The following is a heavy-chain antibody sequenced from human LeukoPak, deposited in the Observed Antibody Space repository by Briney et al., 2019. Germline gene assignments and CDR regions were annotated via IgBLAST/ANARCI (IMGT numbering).Heavy chain of an antibody. Sequence: GGSLRLSCAASGFTLSSYAISWVRQAPGKGLECVPAISGSGGSTYYSDSVKGRFPISRDNSKNTMYLQMNSLRAEDTAVYYCAKDSIGPYYGDLFDYWGQGTLVTVSS. J-gene: IGHJ4*02. V-gene: IGHV3-23*01. D-gene: IGHD4-17*01. CDR1: GFTLSSYA. CDR3: AKDSIGPYYGDLFDY. CDR2: ISGSGGST.